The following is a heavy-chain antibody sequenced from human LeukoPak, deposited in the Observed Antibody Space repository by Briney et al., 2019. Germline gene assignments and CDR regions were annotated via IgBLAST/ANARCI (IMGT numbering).Heavy chain of an antibody. CDR1: GYTFTSYG. J-gene: IGHJ5*02. D-gene: IGHD1-20*01. V-gene: IGHV1-18*01. CDR3: ARGEYNWNQYNWFDP. Sequence: ASVKVSCKASGYTFTSYGISWVRQAPVHGVEWMGWSSAYNVNTNDAQKLQGRVTMTTDTSTTTAYMELRSLRSDDTAVYYCARGEYNWNQYNWFDPWGQGTLVTVSS. CDR2: SSAYNVNT.